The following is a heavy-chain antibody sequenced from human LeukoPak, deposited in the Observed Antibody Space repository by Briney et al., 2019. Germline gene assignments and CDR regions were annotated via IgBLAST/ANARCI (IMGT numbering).Heavy chain of an antibody. Sequence: GGSLRLSCAASGFTFSSYAMSWVRQAPGKGLEWVSAISGSGGSTYYADSVKGRFTISGDNSKNTLYLQMNSLRAEDTAVYYCAKVPANLVYAIPWFDPWGQGTLVTVSS. J-gene: IGHJ5*02. V-gene: IGHV3-23*01. CDR1: GFTFSSYA. CDR2: ISGSGGST. D-gene: IGHD2-8*01. CDR3: AKVPANLVYAIPWFDP.